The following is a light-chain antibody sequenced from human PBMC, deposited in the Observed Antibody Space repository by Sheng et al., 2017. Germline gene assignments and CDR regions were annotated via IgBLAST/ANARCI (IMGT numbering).Light chain of an antibody. CDR1: QSVLYSSNNKNY. V-gene: IGKV4-1*01. J-gene: IGKJ1*01. CDR2: WAS. Sequence: DIVMTQSPDSLAVSLGERATINCKSSQSVLYSSNNKNYLAWYQQKPGQPPKLLIYWASTRESGVPDRFSGSGSATDFTLTINGLQAEDVAVYYCQQYDRPPWSFGQGTKVEIK. CDR3: QQYDRPPWS.